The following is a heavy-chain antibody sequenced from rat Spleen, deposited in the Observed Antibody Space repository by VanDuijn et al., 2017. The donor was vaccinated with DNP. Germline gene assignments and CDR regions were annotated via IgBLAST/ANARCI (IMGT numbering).Heavy chain of an antibody. D-gene: IGHD1-2*01. J-gene: IGHJ3*01. V-gene: IGHV2-1*01. CDR3: TSDTLNSSSFVY. CDR1: GFSLISNS. Sequence: QVQLKESGPGLVQPSQTLSLTCTVSGFSLISNSVHWVRQPPGEGLEWVGAIWSDGNTDYNSTLRSRLSISRDTSKSKVFLKMNSLQTDDTGTYYCTSDTLNSSSFVYWGQGSLVTVSS. CDR2: IWSDGNT.